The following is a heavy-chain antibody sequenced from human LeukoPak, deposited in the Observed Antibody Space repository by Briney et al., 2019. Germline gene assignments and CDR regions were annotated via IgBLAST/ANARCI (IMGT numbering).Heavy chain of an antibody. D-gene: IGHD3-22*01. CDR3: ARGSYDSSGYYSHH. CDR2: ISSSGSTI. J-gene: IGHJ1*01. Sequence: GGSLRLSCAASGFTYSSYEMNWVRQAPGKGQEWVSYISSSGSTIYYADSVKGRFTISRDNAKNSLYLQMNSLRAEDTAVYYCARGSYDSSGYYSHHWGQGTLVTVSS. V-gene: IGHV3-48*03. CDR1: GFTYSSYE.